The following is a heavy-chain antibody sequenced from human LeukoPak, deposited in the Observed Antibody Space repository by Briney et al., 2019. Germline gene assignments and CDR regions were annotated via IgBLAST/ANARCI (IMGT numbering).Heavy chain of an antibody. J-gene: IGHJ4*02. CDR3: ASSPYGDNGFIFY. V-gene: IGHV3-21*01. Sequence: PGGSLRLSCAASGFTFGSYSMNWVRQAPGKGLEWVSSISSSSSYIYYADSVKGRFTISRDNAKNSLYLQMNSLRAEDTAVYYCASSPYGDNGFIFYWGQGTLVTVSS. CDR2: ISSSSSYI. D-gene: IGHD4-17*01. CDR1: GFTFGSYS.